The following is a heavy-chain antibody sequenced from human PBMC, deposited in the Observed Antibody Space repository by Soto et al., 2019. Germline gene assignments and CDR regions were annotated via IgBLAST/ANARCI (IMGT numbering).Heavy chain of an antibody. CDR3: ARAEADCFGSFRSPYLY. CDR1: GGSLSSGDYY. V-gene: IGHV4-30-4*01. J-gene: IGHJ4*02. D-gene: IGHD2-21*02. CDR2: IYYSGST. Sequence: SETLSVTCTVSGGSLSSGDYYWSWIRQPPGKGLEWIGYIYYSGSTYYNPSLKSRVTISVDTSKTQSALKLSSVTAADTAVYYCARAEADCFGSFRSPYLYRGQGTLVSVS.